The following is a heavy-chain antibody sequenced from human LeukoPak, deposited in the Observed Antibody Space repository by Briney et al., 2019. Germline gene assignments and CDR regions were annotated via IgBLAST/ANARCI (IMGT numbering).Heavy chain of an antibody. J-gene: IGHJ4*02. V-gene: IGHV3-48*03. D-gene: IGHD3-10*01. CDR1: GFTFTTYE. CDR3: ARGSYWFDY. Sequence: GGSLRLSCAASGFTFTTYEMNWVRQAPGKGLEWVSYISTTGSAIYYADSVKGRSTISRDNAKNSLYLQMNSLRAEDTAVYYCARGSYWFDYWGQGTLVTVSS. CDR2: ISTTGSAI.